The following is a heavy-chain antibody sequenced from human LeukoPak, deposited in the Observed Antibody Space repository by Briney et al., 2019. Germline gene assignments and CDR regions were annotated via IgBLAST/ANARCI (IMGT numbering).Heavy chain of an antibody. J-gene: IGHJ4*02. CDR1: GFTFSDYT. Sequence: PGGSLRLSCAASGFTFSDYTMSWVRQAPGKGLEWVSYISSGSSDIYYADSVKGRFTISRDNARDSLYLQMNSLRDEDTAVYYCARDYDYALDYWGQGTLVTVSS. V-gene: IGHV3-48*02. CDR2: ISSGSSDI. D-gene: IGHD4-17*01. CDR3: ARDYDYALDY.